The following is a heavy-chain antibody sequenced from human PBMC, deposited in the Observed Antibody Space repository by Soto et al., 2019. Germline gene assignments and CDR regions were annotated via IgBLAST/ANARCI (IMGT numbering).Heavy chain of an antibody. CDR3: ARVGLRFLEWLPATDYYGMDV. CDR2: MNPNSGNT. D-gene: IGHD3-3*01. J-gene: IGHJ6*02. V-gene: IGHV1-8*01. CDR1: GYTFTSYD. Sequence: ASVKVSCKASGYTFTSYDINWVRQATGQGLEWMGWMNPNSGNTGYAQKFQSRVTMTRNTSISTAYMELSSLRSEDTAVYYCARVGLRFLEWLPATDYYGMDVWGQGTTVTVSS.